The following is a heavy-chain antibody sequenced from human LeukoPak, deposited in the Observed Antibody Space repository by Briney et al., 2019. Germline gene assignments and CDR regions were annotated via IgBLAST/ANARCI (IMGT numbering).Heavy chain of an antibody. Sequence: GGSLRLSCVDSTFNFIDYGMHWVRQAPGKGLEWLALISYDGRNKFYADSLTGRFTISRVNAKNVLYVQMYSLICEDRAVYYCATDLSIAAAGTEYDYWGQGTLVTVSS. J-gene: IGHJ4*02. D-gene: IGHD6-13*01. CDR1: TFNFIDYG. V-gene: IGHV3-30*03. CDR3: ATDLSIAAAGTEYDY. CDR2: ISYDGRNK.